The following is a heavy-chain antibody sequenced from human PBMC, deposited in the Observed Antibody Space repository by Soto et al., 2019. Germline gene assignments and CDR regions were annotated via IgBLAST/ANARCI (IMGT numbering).Heavy chain of an antibody. CDR3: VRDSYTNTWHAAAEDH. Sequence: EVQLVESGGGLVQPGGSLRLSCEASGFSFSSYWMTWVRQAPGKGLEWVGNIRQDGGDKYYVDSVKGRFTISRDNAKNSLYLHMNNLRAEDTAVYYCVRDSYTNTWHAAAEDHWGQLTLVTVSS. D-gene: IGHD2-8*01. CDR2: IRQDGGDK. CDR1: GFSFSSYW. J-gene: IGHJ4*02. V-gene: IGHV3-7*01.